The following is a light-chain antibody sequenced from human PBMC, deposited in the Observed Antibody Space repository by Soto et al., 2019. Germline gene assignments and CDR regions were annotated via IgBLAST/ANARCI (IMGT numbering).Light chain of an antibody. V-gene: IGLV2-8*01. J-gene: IGLJ2*01. CDR1: SSDVGGYNY. Sequence: QSALTQPPSASGSPGQSGTISCTGTSSDVGGYNYVSWYQQHPGKAPKLMIYEVSKRPSGVTDRFSGSKSGNTASLTVSGLQDEDEADYYCSSYAGSNNLVFGGGTKLTVL. CDR2: EVS. CDR3: SSYAGSNNLV.